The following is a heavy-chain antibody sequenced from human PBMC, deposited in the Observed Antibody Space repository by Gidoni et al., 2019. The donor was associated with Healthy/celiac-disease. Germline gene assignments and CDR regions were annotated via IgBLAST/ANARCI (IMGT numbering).Heavy chain of an antibody. J-gene: IGHJ6*02. V-gene: IGHV3-30*18. D-gene: IGHD1-26*01. CDR1: GLPYSSYG. Sequence: QVQLVESGGGVLQPGWSPRLSFAASGLPYSSYGMHWVRQAPGKGLEWVAVISYDRSNKYYADSVKGRFTISRDNSKNTLDLQMNSLGAEDTAVDYCAKERIRWEDYGMDVWGQGTTVTVSS. CDR2: ISYDRSNK. CDR3: AKERIRWEDYGMDV.